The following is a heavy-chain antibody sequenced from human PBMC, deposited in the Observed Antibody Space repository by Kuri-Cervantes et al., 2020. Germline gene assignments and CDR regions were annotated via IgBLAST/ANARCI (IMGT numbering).Heavy chain of an antibody. CDR1: GFTFNSYG. D-gene: IGHD3-22*01. J-gene: IGHJ6*02. V-gene: IGHV3-33*01. CDR2: IWYDGSNE. CDR3: ARGYYYDSSGYSSYYYYGMDV. Sequence: LSLTCATSGFTFNSYGMHWVRQAPGKGLEWVAVIWYDGSNEYYADSVKGRFTMSRDNSKNTLYLQMNSLRAEDTAVYYCARGYYYDSSGYSSYYYYGMDVWGQGTTVTVSS.